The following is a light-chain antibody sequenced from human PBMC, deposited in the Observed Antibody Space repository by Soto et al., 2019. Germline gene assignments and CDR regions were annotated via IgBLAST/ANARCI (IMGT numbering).Light chain of an antibody. V-gene: IGKV3-20*01. CDR2: DAS. CDR1: QSVKSSY. J-gene: IGKJ1*01. Sequence: PGERATLSCRASQSVKSSYLAWYRQKPGQTPRLLIYDASTRATGIPDRFSGSGSGTDFTLTISGLEPEDFAVYSLQQYASLPQTFGQGTKVEF. CDR3: QQYASLPQT.